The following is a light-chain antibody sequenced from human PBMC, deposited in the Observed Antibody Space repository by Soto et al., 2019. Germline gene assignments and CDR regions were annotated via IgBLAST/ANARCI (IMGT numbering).Light chain of an antibody. V-gene: IGKV1-27*01. CDR1: QGISVY. CDR2: AAS. CDR3: QKYNSAPLT. J-gene: IGKJ4*01. Sequence: DIQMTQSPSSLSASLGDRVTITCRASQGISVYLAWFQQKPGKVPKLLLYAASTLQSGVPSRFSGIGSGTDFTLTISSLQPEDVATYYCQKYNSAPLTFGGGTKVEIK.